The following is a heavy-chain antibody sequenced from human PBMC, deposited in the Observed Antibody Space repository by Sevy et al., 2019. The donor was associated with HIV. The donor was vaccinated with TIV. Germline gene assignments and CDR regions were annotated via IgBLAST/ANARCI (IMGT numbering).Heavy chain of an antibody. V-gene: IGHV3-7*01. CDR2: IKQDGNEK. CDR3: ARDQYSSSSGGIDY. D-gene: IGHD6-6*01. J-gene: IGHJ4*02. CDR1: GFTFSSYW. Sequence: GGSLRLSCAASGFTFSSYWMSWVRQAPGKGLEWVANIKQDGNEKYYVDSVKGRFTISRDNAKNSLYLQMNGLRAEDTAVYYCARDQYSSSSGGIDYWGQGTLVTVSS.